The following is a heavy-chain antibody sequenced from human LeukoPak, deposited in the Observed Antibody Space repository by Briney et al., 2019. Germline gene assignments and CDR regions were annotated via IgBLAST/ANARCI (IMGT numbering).Heavy chain of an antibody. V-gene: IGHV5-51*01. Sequence: GESLKISCKGSEYSFTSYWIAWVRQMPGRGLDWMGIIYPGDSDTRYSPSFQGQVTISVDKSINTAYLQWSSLKASDTAMYYCAVARYCTNGVCYDFDYWGQGTLVTVSS. CDR2: IYPGDSDT. D-gene: IGHD2-8*01. J-gene: IGHJ4*02. CDR3: AVARYCTNGVCYDFDY. CDR1: EYSFTSYW.